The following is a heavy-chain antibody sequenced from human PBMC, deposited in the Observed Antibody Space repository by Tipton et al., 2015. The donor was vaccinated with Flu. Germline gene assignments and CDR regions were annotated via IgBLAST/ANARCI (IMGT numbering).Heavy chain of an antibody. D-gene: IGHD3-10*01. CDR3: ATTYYYGSGYSYLAS. Sequence: TLSLTCTVSGGSISSGSYYWSWIRRPAGKGLEWIGRIYPTGSTNYNPSLKSRVTISAYTSKNKFSLELRSVTAADTAVYSCATTYYYGSGYSYLASWGQGTLVTVSS. V-gene: IGHV4-61*02. CDR1: GGSISSGSYY. J-gene: IGHJ4*02. CDR2: IYPTGST.